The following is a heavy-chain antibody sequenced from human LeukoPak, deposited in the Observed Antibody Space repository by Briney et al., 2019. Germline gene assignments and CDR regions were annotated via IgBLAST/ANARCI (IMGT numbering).Heavy chain of an antibody. CDR3: ARTRAGYCSGGSCLFNWFDP. CDR1: GYTFTSYG. CDR2: ISTFNGNT. Sequence: GASVNVSCKASGYTFTSYGILWVRQAPGQGLEWMGWISTFNGNTNYAQKIQGRVTMTTDTSTSTAYMELRSLRSDDTAVYYCARTRAGYCSGGSCLFNWFDPWGQGTLVTVSS. J-gene: IGHJ5*02. D-gene: IGHD2-15*01. V-gene: IGHV1-18*01.